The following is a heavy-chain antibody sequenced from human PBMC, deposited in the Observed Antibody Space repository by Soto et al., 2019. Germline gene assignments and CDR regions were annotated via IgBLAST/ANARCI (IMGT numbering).Heavy chain of an antibody. D-gene: IGHD1-7*01. Sequence: QVQLVESGGGVVQPGRSLRLSCSASGFTFSDFEMYWVRQAPGKGLDWVSFISYDGSHQYYAGSVKGRFTVSRDNSKNTLFLIMNSLRPEDTAVYFCARRTGTAPRFDYWGQGTLVTVSS. V-gene: IGHV3-30-3*01. J-gene: IGHJ4*02. CDR1: GFTFSDFE. CDR3: ARRTGTAPRFDY. CDR2: ISYDGSHQ.